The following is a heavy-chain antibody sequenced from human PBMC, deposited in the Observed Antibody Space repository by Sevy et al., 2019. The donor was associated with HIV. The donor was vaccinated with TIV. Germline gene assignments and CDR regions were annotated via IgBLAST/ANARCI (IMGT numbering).Heavy chain of an antibody. D-gene: IGHD3-22*01. CDR3: TTDSAPCSDTSTYNYLCHDAY. Sequence: GGSLRLSCAASGVSFSNAWMNWVRQAPGKGLEWVGHIKCTIDGGPTPRYAAPMSDSLTISKDYSSDTLYVHLQMNSMRTEDPAVYYCTTDSAPCSDTSTYNYLCHDAYWGQGTLVTVSS. J-gene: IGHJ4*02. CDR2: IKCTIDGGPTP. V-gene: IGHV3-15*07. CDR1: GVSFSNAW.